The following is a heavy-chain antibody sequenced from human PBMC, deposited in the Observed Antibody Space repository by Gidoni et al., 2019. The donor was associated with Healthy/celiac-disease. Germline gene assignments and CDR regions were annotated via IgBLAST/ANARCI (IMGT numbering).Heavy chain of an antibody. CDR3: AKEILTGYYNDPTNYYYGMDV. CDR2: ISYDGSNK. Sequence: HWVRQAPGKGLEWVAVISYDGSNKYYADSVKGRFTISRDNSKNTLYLQMNSLRAEDTAVYYCAKEILTGYYNDPTNYYYGMDVWGQGTTVTVSS. D-gene: IGHD3-9*01. J-gene: IGHJ6*02. V-gene: IGHV3-30*18.